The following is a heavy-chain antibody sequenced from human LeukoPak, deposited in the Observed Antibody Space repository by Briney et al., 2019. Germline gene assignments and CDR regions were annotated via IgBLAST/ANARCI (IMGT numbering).Heavy chain of an antibody. CDR1: GYTFGSNY. Sequence: GASVKVSCKASGYTFGSNYIHWVRQAPGQGLEWMGIINPSAGSTTSAQSFQGRIFVTRDMSTNTVYMELSSLRYEDTAMYFCARGHDDSGYYRIYFDYWGQGTLVTVSS. J-gene: IGHJ4*02. CDR2: INPSAGST. D-gene: IGHD3-22*01. CDR3: ARGHDDSGYYRIYFDY. V-gene: IGHV1-46*01.